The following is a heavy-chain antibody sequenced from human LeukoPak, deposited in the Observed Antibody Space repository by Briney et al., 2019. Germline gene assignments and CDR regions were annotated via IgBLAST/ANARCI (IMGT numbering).Heavy chain of an antibody. J-gene: IGHJ4*02. Sequence: SETLSLTCTISGGSISSYYWSWIRQPPGKGLEWIGYIYYSGTTNYNPSLKSRVTISVDTSKNQFSLKLSSVTAADTAVYYCARGVYIAAAQYAYWGQGTLVTVSS. D-gene: IGHD6-13*01. V-gene: IGHV4-59*01. CDR2: IYYSGTT. CDR3: ARGVYIAAAQYAY. CDR1: GGSISSYY.